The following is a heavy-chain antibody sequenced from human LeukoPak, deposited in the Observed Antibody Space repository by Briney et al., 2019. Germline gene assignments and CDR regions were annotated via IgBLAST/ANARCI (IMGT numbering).Heavy chain of an antibody. V-gene: IGHV4-31*03. J-gene: IGHJ4*02. CDR2: IYYSGST. CDR3: ARDVGVDYFDY. Sequence: PSETLSLTCTVSGGSISSGGYYWSWIRQHPGKGLEWIGYIYYSGSTYYNPSLKSRVTISVDTPKNQFSLKLSSVTAADTAVYYCARDVGVDYFDYWGQGTLVTVSS. CDR1: GGSISSGGYY. D-gene: IGHD1-26*01.